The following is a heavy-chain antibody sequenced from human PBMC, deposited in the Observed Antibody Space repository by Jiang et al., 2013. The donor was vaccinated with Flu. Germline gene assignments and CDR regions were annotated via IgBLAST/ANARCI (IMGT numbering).Heavy chain of an antibody. CDR2: ICYSGSS. J-gene: IGHJ4*02. CDR3: ARRPTTHWTYVDY. CDR1: GGPISGYC. Sequence: SGPGLVKPSETLSLTCTVSGGPISGYCWSWIRQPPGKGLEWIGSICYSGSSNYNPSLKSRVTVSADTSKNQFSLKLSSATAADTAVYYCARRPTTHWTYVDYWGQGTLVTVSS. V-gene: IGHV4-59*08. D-gene: IGHD1-1*01.